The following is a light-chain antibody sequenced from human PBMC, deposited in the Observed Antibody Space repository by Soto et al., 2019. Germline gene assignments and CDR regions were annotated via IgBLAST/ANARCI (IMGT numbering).Light chain of an antibody. CDR2: KAS. CDR3: QQYIAYPWT. V-gene: IGKV1-5*03. Sequence: DIQMTQSPSTLSASVGDRVTITCLASQSISSWLAWYQQKPGKAPKLLIYKASSLESGVPSRFSGSGSETEFTLTISRLQPDDFATYYCQQYIAYPWTFGQGTKVDIK. CDR1: QSISSW. J-gene: IGKJ1*01.